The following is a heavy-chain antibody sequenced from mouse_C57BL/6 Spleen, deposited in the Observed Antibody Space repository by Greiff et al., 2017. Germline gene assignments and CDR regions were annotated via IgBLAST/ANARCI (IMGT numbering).Heavy chain of an antibody. CDR1: GYTFTSYW. Sequence: QVQLQQPGAELVKPGASVKMSCKASGYTFTSYWITWVEQRPGQGLEWIGDIYPGNGSTNYNEKFKSKATLTVDTSSSTAYMQLSSLTSEDSAVYYGASPSTVVATTNWYFDVWGTGTTVTVSS. V-gene: IGHV1-55*01. D-gene: IGHD1-1*01. J-gene: IGHJ1*03. CDR3: ASPSTVVATTNWYFDV. CDR2: IYPGNGST.